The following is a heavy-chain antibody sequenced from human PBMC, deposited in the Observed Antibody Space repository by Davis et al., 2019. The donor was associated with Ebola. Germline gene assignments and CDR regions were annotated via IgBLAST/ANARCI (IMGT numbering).Heavy chain of an antibody. D-gene: IGHD2-2*01. CDR1: GFTFDDYA. J-gene: IGHJ6*04. CDR3: AKDSGEVPAENYYYYGMDV. V-gene: IGHV3-9*01. Sequence: SLKISCAASGFTFDDYAMHWVRQAPGKGLEWVSGISWNSGSIGYADSVKGRFTISRDNAKNSLYLQMNSLRAEDTALYYCAKDSGEVPAENYYYYGMDVWGKGTTVTVSS. CDR2: ISWNSGSI.